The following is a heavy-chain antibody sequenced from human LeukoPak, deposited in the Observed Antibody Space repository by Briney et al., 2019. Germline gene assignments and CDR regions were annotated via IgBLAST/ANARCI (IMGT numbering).Heavy chain of an antibody. D-gene: IGHD1-14*01. V-gene: IGHV4-39*07. J-gene: IGHJ6*03. Sequence: SETLSLTCTVPGGSITSTTYYWGWIRQPPGKGLEWIGTIYYSGNTYYSPSLKSRVTISVDTSKNQFSLRLSSVTAADTAVYYCARVTFYYYMDAWGKGTTVTVSS. CDR3: ARVTFYYYMDA. CDR2: IYYSGNT. CDR1: GGSITSTTYY.